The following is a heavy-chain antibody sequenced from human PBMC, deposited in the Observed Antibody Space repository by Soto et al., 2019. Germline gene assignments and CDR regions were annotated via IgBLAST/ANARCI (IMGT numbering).Heavy chain of an antibody. D-gene: IGHD2-2*01. Sequence: PGGSLRLSCAASGFTFSSYSMNWVRQAPGKGLEWVSSISSSSSYIYYADSVKGRFTISRDNAKNSLYLQMNSLRAEDTAVYYCAREYCSSTSCYFDYYYYGMDVWGQGTTVTVSS. CDR3: AREYCSSTSCYFDYYYYGMDV. J-gene: IGHJ6*02. CDR2: ISSSSSYI. CDR1: GFTFSSYS. V-gene: IGHV3-21*01.